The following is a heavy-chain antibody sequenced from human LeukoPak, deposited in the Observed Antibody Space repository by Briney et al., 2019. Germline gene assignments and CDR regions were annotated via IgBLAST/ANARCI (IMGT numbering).Heavy chain of an antibody. V-gene: IGHV3-23*01. CDR1: GFTVSSNY. CDR3: AKVPDIVVVPADYYYMDV. J-gene: IGHJ6*03. CDR2: ISGSGGST. Sequence: GGSLRLSCAASGFTVSSNYMSWVRQAPGKGLEWVSAISGSGGSTYYADSVKGRFTISRDNSKNTLYLQMNSLRAEDTAVYYCAKVPDIVVVPADYYYMDVWGKGTTVTVSS. D-gene: IGHD2-2*01.